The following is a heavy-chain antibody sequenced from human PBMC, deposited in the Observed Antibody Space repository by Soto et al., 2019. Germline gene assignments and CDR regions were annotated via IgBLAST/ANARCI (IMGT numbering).Heavy chain of an antibody. J-gene: IGHJ1*01. CDR3: AKDLGRVAARPQYFQH. Sequence: GGSLRLSCAASGFTFSSYAMSWVRQAPGKGLEWVSAISGSGGSTYYADSVKGRFTISRDNSKNTLYLQMSSLRAEDTAVYYCAKDLGRVAARPQYFQHWGQGTLVTVSS. V-gene: IGHV3-23*01. CDR1: GFTFSSYA. D-gene: IGHD6-6*01. CDR2: ISGSGGST.